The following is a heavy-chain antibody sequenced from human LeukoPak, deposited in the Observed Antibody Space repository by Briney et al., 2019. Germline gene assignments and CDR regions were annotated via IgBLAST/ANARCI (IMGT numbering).Heavy chain of an antibody. CDR3: ARVPIAADNWFDP. CDR2: IYYSGST. V-gene: IGHV4-59*01. D-gene: IGHD6-13*01. Sequence: PSETLSLTCTVSGGSISGYYWSWIRQPPGKGLEWIGYIYYSGSTNYNPSLKSRVTISVDTSKNQFSLKLSSVTAADTAVYYCARVPIAADNWFDPWGQGTLVTVSS. CDR1: GGSISGYY. J-gene: IGHJ5*02.